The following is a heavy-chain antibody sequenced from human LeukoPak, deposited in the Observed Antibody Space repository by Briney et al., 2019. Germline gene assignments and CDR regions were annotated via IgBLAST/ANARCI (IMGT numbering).Heavy chain of an antibody. J-gene: IGHJ4*02. D-gene: IGHD3-16*02. CDR2: IYYSGST. CDR3: ARARGYCSSTSCSYYDYVWGSYRGYFDY. CDR1: GGSISSYY. V-gene: IGHV4-59*12. Sequence: KSSETLSLTCTVSGGSISSYYWSWIRQPPGKGLEWIGYIYYSGSTNYNPSLKSRVTISVDTSKNQFSLKLSSVTAADTAVYYCARARGYCSSTSCSYYDYVWGSYRGYFDYWGQGTLVTVSS.